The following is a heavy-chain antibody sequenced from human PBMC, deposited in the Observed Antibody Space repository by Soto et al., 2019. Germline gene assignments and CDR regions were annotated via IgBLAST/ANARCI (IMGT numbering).Heavy chain of an antibody. Sequence: QVQLVESGGGVVQPGRSLRLSCAASGFTFSSYGMHWVRQAPGKGLEWVAVIWYDGSNKYYADSVKGRFTISRDNSKNTLYLQMNSLRAEDTAVYYGAREHTKPYGDYRGWFDPWGQGTLVTVSS. CDR1: GFTFSSYG. CDR2: IWYDGSNK. V-gene: IGHV3-33*01. D-gene: IGHD4-17*01. J-gene: IGHJ5*02. CDR3: AREHTKPYGDYRGWFDP.